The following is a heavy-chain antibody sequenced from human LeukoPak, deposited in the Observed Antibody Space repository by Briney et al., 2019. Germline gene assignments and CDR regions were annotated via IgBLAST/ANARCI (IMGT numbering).Heavy chain of an antibody. CDR2: INPNSGGT. Sequence: ASVKVSCKASGYTFTDYYIDWVRQAHGQGLEWMGWINPNSGGTYYAQKFQDRVTMTRDTSIRTAYMEVSSLRSDDTAVYYCATFLSTTIQANVDNWGQGTLVTVSS. J-gene: IGHJ4*02. D-gene: IGHD3-3*01. V-gene: IGHV1-2*02. CDR3: ATFLSTTIQANVDN. CDR1: GYTFTDYY.